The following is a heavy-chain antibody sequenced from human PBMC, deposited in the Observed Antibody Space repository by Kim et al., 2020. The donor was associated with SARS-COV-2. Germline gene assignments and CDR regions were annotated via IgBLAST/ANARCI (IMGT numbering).Heavy chain of an antibody. CDR2: TRNKANSYTT. D-gene: IGHD1-20*01. V-gene: IGHV3-72*01. J-gene: IGHJ6*02. CDR1: GFTFSDHY. CDR3: AREAYNWNDVRYYYYYYGMDV. Sequence: GGSLRLSCAASGFTFSDHYMDWVRQAPGKGLEWVGRTRNKANSYTTEYAASVKGRFTISRDDSKNSLYLQMNSLKTEDTAVYYCAREAYNWNDVRYYYYYYGMDVWGQGTTVTVSS.